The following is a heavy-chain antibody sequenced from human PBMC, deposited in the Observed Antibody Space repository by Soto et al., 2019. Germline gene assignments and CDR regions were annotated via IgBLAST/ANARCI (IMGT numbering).Heavy chain of an antibody. CDR1: GGSISSYY. J-gene: IGHJ4*02. CDR3: ASGGYSYGTFDY. D-gene: IGHD5-18*01. V-gene: IGHV4-59*01. Sequence: SETLSLTCTVSGGSISSYYWSWIRQPPGKGLEWIGYIYYSGSTNCNPSLKSRVTISVDTSKNQFSLKLSSVTAADTAVYYCASGGYSYGTFDYWGQGTLVTVSS. CDR2: IYYSGST.